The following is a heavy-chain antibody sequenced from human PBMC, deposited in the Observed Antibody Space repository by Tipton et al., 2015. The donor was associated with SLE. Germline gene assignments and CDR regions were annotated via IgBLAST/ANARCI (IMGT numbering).Heavy chain of an antibody. CDR3: ARERGSSSWYGGYYFDY. Sequence: TLSLTCTVSGGSISSGDYYWSWIRQPPGKGLEWIGYIYYSGSTYYNPSLKSRVTISVDTSKNQFSLKLSSVTAADTAVYYCARERGSSSWYGGYYFDYWGQGTLVTVSS. V-gene: IGHV4-30-4*01. D-gene: IGHD6-13*01. CDR2: IYYSGST. CDR1: GGSISSGDYY. J-gene: IGHJ4*02.